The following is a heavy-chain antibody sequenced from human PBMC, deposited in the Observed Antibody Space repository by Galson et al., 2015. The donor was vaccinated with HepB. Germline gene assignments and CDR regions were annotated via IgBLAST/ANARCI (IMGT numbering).Heavy chain of an antibody. CDR1: GYTFTSYY. Sequence: SVKVSCKASGYTFTSYYMHWVRQAPGQGLEWMGIINPSGGSTSYAQKFQGRVTMTRDTSTSTVYMELSSLRSEDTAVYYCARGLVVYGHYYYYYGMDVWGQGTTVTVSS. J-gene: IGHJ6*02. CDR2: INPSGGST. V-gene: IGHV1-46*01. D-gene: IGHD2-15*01. CDR3: ARGLVVYGHYYYYYGMDV.